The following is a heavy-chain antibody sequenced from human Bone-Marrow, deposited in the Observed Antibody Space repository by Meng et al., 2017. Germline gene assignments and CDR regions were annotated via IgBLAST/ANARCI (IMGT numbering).Heavy chain of an antibody. V-gene: IGHV3-7*01. CDR1: GFTFSSYS. Sequence: GESLKISCAASGFTFSSYSMNWVRQAPGKGLEWVANIKQDGSVKYSVDSLKDRFTISRDNAENSLYLQMKSLRAEDTAVYYCARESSSSWQPPDAFDIWGQGTMVTVSS. CDR3: ARESSSSWQPPDAFDI. D-gene: IGHD6-13*01. CDR2: IKQDGSVK. J-gene: IGHJ3*02.